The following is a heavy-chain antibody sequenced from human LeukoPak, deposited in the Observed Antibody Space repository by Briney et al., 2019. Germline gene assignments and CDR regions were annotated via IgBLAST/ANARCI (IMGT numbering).Heavy chain of an antibody. V-gene: IGHV1-46*01. CDR1: GYTFTNYF. CDR3: ARVELDYYDSSGYYYPRFDP. CDR2: INPSGGST. Sequence: VASVKVSCKASGYTFTNYFMYWVRQAPGQGLEWMGIINPSGGSTNYAQKFQGRVTMTRDMSTSTVYMELSSLRSEDTAVYYCARVELDYYDSSGYYYPRFDPWGQGTLVTVSS. D-gene: IGHD3-22*01. J-gene: IGHJ5*02.